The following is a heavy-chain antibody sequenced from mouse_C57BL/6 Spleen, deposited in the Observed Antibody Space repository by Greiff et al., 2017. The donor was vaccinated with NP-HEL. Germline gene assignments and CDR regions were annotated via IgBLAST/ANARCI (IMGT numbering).Heavy chain of an antibody. CDR1: GYTFTSYW. CDR3: ARGGGYYSYYFDY. CDR2: IHPNSGST. J-gene: IGHJ2*01. D-gene: IGHD2-3*01. Sequence: VQLQQPGAELVKPGASVKLSCKASGYTFTSYWMHWVKQRPGQGLEWIGMIHPNSGSTNYNEKFKSKATLTVDKSSSTAYMQLSSLTSEDSAVYYCARGGGYYSYYFDYWGQGTTLTVSS. V-gene: IGHV1-64*01.